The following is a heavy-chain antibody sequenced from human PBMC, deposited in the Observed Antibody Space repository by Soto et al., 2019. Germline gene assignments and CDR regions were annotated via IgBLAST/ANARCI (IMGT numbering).Heavy chain of an antibody. V-gene: IGHV3-9*01. J-gene: IGHJ6*02. CDR2: ISWNSGSI. CDR3: AKVKSPYYDSSGYQSLDYYGVDV. CDR1: GFTFDDYA. Sequence: GGSLRLSCAASGFTFDDYAMHWVRQAPGKGLEWVSGISWNSGSIGYADSVKGRFTISRDNAKNSLYLQMNSLRAEDTALYYCAKVKSPYYDSSGYQSLDYYGVDVWGQGTTVTVSS. D-gene: IGHD3-22*01.